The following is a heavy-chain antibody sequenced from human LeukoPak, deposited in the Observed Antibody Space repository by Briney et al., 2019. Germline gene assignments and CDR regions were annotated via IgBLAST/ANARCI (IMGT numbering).Heavy chain of an antibody. CDR1: GGSFSGYY. CDR2: INHSGST. V-gene: IGHV4-34*01. Sequence: KPSETLSLTCAVYGGSFSGYYWSWIRQPPGKGLEWIGEINHSGSTNYNPSLKSRVTISVDTSKNQFSLKLSSVTAADTAVYYCARQLNPHKLPSLRVYYMDVWGKGTTVTISS. J-gene: IGHJ6*03. D-gene: IGHD1-1*01. CDR3: ARQLNPHKLPSLRVYYMDV.